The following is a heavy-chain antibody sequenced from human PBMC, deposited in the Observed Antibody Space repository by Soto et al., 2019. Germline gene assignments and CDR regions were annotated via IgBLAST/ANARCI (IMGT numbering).Heavy chain of an antibody. V-gene: IGHV3-48*03. D-gene: IGHD3-16*01. CDR2: ISSSGSTI. CDR1: GFTFSSYE. CDR3: ATWGNMSFYYYYYGMDV. J-gene: IGHJ6*02. Sequence: GSLRLSCAASGFTFSSYEMNWVRQAPGKGLEWVSYISSSGSTIYYADSVKGRFTISRDNAKNSLYLQMNSLRAEDTAVYYCATWGNMSFYYYYYGMDVWGQGTTVTVSS.